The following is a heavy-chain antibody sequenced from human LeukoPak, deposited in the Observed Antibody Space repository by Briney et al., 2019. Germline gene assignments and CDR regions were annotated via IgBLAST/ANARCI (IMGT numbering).Heavy chain of an antibody. CDR1: GGSISSYY. Sequence: SETLSLTCTVSGGSISSYYWSWIRQPPGKGLEWIGYIYYSGSTSYKSSLKSRVTISVDTSKNQFSLKLSSVTAADTAVYYCARVLDHDYSDLFFDYWGQGTLVTVSS. V-gene: IGHV4-59*01. CDR3: ARVLDHDYSDLFFDY. CDR2: IYYSGST. J-gene: IGHJ4*02. D-gene: IGHD4-11*01.